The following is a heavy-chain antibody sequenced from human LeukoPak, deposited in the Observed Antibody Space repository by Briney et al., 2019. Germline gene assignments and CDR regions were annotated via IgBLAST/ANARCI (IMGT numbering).Heavy chain of an antibody. CDR1: GGSISSGGYY. Sequence: PSETLSLTCTVSGGSISSGGYYWSWIRQHPGKGLEWIGYIYYSGSTYYNPSLKSRITIFIDTSKNHFSLKLSSVSAADTAVYYCARLGAGPTYYDFWSGYSSFYFDYWGQGTLVTVSS. V-gene: IGHV4-31*03. D-gene: IGHD3-3*01. J-gene: IGHJ4*02. CDR2: IYYSGST. CDR3: ARLGAGPTYYDFWSGYSSFYFDY.